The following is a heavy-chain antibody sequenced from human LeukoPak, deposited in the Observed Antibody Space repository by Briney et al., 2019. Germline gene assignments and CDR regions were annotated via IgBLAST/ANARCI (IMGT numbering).Heavy chain of an antibody. Sequence: SETLSLTCTASGGSISNYYWSWIRQPPGKGLEWIGEINHSGSINYNPSLKSRVTISVDTSKNQFSLKLSSVTAADTAVYYCARGGRARLDYWGQGTLVTVSS. V-gene: IGHV4-34*01. J-gene: IGHJ4*02. D-gene: IGHD1-26*01. CDR3: ARGGRARLDY. CDR1: GGSISNYY. CDR2: INHSGSI.